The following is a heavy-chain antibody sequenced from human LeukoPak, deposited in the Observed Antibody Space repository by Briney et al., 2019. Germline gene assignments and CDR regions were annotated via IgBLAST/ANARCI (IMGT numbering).Heavy chain of an antibody. CDR1: GGSISSNNW. CDR3: AKDGYNRAFDI. J-gene: IGHJ3*02. Sequence: SGTLSLTCAVSGGSISSNNWWTWVRQPPGEGLEWIGDIYHSGSTDYNLSLKSRVTISVDKPKNQFSLRLSSVTAADTAVYYCAKDGYNRAFDIWGQGTMVTVSS. V-gene: IGHV4-4*02. CDR2: IYHSGST. D-gene: IGHD5-18*01.